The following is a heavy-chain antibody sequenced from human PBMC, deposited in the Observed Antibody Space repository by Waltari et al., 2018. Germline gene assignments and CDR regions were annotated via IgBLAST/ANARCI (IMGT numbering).Heavy chain of an antibody. Sequence: QVQLQESGPGLVKPSETLSLTCAVSGYSISSGYYWGWIRQPPGQGLEWIGSIYHSGATYDNPSIKSRVTISVDTSKNQVALKLSSVTAADTAVYYCARQVGEVGASYYYYYGMDVWGQGTTVTVSS. V-gene: IGHV4-38-2*01. J-gene: IGHJ6*02. D-gene: IGHD1-26*01. CDR1: GYSISSGYY. CDR3: ARQVGEVGASYYYYYGMDV. CDR2: IYHSGAT.